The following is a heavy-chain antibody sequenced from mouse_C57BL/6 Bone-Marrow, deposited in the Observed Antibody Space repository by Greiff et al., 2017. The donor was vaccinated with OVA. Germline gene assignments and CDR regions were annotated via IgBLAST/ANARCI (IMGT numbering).Heavy chain of an antibody. CDR1: GFTFSDYY. CDR2: INYDGSST. J-gene: IGHJ1*03. D-gene: IGHD2-2*01. CDR3: ARYGYENFDV. Sequence: EVQLVESEGGLVQPGSSMKLSCTASGFTFSDYYMAWVRQVPEKGLEWVANINYDGSSTYYLDSLKSRFIISRDNAKNILYLQMSSLKSEDTATYYCARYGYENFDVWGTGTTVTVSS. V-gene: IGHV5-16*01.